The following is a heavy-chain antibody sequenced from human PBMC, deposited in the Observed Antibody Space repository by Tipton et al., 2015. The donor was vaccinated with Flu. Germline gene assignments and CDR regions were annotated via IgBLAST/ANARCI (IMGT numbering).Heavy chain of an antibody. J-gene: IGHJ3*02. Sequence: SLRLSCAASGFNLDLYTMHWVRQAPGKGLEWVSVLSENVDTAFYADSVKGRFTISRDNSKNSLYLQMNSLRTEDTALYYCAKALLVYHDISGPEGPDAFDIWGQGTMVTVSS. V-gene: IGHV3-43*02. CDR2: LSENVDTA. CDR1: GFNLDLYT. CDR3: AKALLVYHDISGPEGPDAFDI. D-gene: IGHD3-22*01.